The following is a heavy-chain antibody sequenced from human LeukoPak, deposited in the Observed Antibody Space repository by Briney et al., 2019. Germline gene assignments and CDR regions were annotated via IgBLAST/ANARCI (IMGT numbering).Heavy chain of an antibody. J-gene: IGHJ4*02. V-gene: IGHV3-23*01. CDR3: AKMPVSYSSGWTNFDY. CDR2: ISGSGSST. D-gene: IGHD6-19*01. CDR1: GFTFSNYA. Sequence: PGGSLRLSCAASGFTFSNYAMSWVRQAPGKGLEWVSGISGSGSSTYYADSVKGRFTISRDNSKNTLYLQMNGLRAGDTAVYFCAKMPVSYSSGWTNFDYWGQGTLVTVSS.